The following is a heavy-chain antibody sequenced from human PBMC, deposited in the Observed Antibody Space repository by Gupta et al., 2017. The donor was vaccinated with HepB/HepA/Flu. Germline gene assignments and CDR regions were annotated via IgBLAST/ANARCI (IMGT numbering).Heavy chain of an antibody. D-gene: IGHD6-19*01. CDR3: ARGLWGGYSSGGYYYGMDV. J-gene: IGHJ6*02. CDR2: MNPNSGNT. CDR1: GYTFTSYD. Sequence: QVQLVQSGAEVKKPGASVKVSCKASGYTFTSYDINWVRQATGQGLEWMGWMNPNSGNTGYAQKFQGRVTMTRNTSISTAYMELSSLRSEDTAVDYCARGLWGGYSSGGYYYGMDVWGQGTTVTVSS. V-gene: IGHV1-8*01.